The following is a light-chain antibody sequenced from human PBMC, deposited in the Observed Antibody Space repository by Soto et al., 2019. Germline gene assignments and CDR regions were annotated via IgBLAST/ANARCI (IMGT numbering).Light chain of an antibody. CDR2: GNS. Sequence: QSVLTQPPSVSGAPGQRVTISCTESSSNIGAGYDVHWYQQLPGTAPKLLIYGNSNRPSGVPDRFSGSKSGTSASLAITGLQAEDEADYSCQSYDSSLSGWVFGGGTKLTVL. CDR1: SSNIGAGYD. V-gene: IGLV1-40*01. CDR3: QSYDSSLSGWV. J-gene: IGLJ3*02.